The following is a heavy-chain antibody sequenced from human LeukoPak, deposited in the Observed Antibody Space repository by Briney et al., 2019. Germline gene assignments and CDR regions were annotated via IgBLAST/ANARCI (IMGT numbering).Heavy chain of an antibody. CDR1: GFTFSSYD. CDR3: AKTASGSYYRFDP. J-gene: IGHJ5*02. V-gene: IGHV3-30*18. CDR2: ISYDGSNK. D-gene: IGHD1-26*01. Sequence: GRSLRLSCAASGFTFSSYDMHWVRQAPGKGLEWVAVISYDGSNKYYADSVKGRFTISRDNSKNTLYLQMNSLRVEDTAVYYCAKTASGSYYRFDPWGQGTLVTVSS.